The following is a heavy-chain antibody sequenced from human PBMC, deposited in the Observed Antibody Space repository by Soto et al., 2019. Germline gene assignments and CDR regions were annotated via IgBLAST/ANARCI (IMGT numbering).Heavy chain of an antibody. CDR2: IYYSGST. V-gene: IGHV4-31*03. Sequence: QVQLQESGPGLVKPSQTLSLTCTVSGGSISSGGYYWSWIRQHPGKGLEWIGYIYYSGSTYYNPSLKSRVTISVDTSKNQFSLKRSSVTAADTAVYYCARGITMVRGVIFSPYFDYWGQGTLVTVSS. J-gene: IGHJ4*02. D-gene: IGHD3-10*01. CDR1: GGSISSGGYY. CDR3: ARGITMVRGVIFSPYFDY.